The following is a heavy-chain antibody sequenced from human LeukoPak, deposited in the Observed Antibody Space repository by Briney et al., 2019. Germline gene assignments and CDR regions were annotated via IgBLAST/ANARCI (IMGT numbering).Heavy chain of an antibody. CDR2: ISYDGSNK. V-gene: IGHV3-30*18. D-gene: IGHD5-12*01. J-gene: IGHJ6*04. CDR3: AKDRAVIVATMVGAVAGLYYYYGMEV. Sequence: GRSLRLSCAASGFTFGSYGMYWVRQAPGKGLEWVAVISYDGSNKYYTDSVKGRSTISRDNSKNTLYLQMNCLRAEDRAVYYCAKDRAVIVATMVGAVAGLYYYYGMEVWGKGTTVTVSS. CDR1: GFTFGSYG.